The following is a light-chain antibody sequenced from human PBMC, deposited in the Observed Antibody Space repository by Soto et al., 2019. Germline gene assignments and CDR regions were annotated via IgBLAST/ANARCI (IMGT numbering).Light chain of an antibody. Sequence: QSALTQPASVSGSPGKSITISCTGTSSDVGGYNFVSWYQQHPGKAPKLMIYDVTNRPSEVSNRFSGSKSGNTASLTISGLQAEDEADYYCSSFSSSITYVFGTGTKLTVL. CDR3: SSFSSSITYV. CDR2: DVT. V-gene: IGLV2-14*01. J-gene: IGLJ1*01. CDR1: SSDVGGYNF.